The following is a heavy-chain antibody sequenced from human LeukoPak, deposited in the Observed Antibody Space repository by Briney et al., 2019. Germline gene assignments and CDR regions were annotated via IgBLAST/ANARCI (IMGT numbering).Heavy chain of an antibody. CDR1: GGSFSGYY. CDR3: ARGNRRARAVAGAGGDY. CDR2: INHSGST. V-gene: IGHV4-34*01. J-gene: IGHJ4*02. Sequence: SETLSLTCAVYGGSFSGYYWSWIRQPPGKGLEWIGEINHSGSTNYNPSLKSRVTISVDTSKNQFSLKLSSVTAADTAVYYCARGNRRARAVAGAGGDYWGQGTLVTVSS. D-gene: IGHD6-19*01.